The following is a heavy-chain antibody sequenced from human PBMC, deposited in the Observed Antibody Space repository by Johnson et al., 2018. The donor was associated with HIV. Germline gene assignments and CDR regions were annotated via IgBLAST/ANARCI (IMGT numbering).Heavy chain of an antibody. CDR1: GLTVSGNY. CDR2: IYSGGST. J-gene: IGHJ3*01. D-gene: IGHD2-8*01. V-gene: IGHV3-53*02. CDR3: ARQGARPQWDAFDV. Sequence: VRLVETGGDLIQPGGSLRLSCAASGLTVSGNYMSWGQAPGKGLEWVSVIYSGGSTYYADSVQGRFTVSRDISKNTLYLQMNSLRAEDTAVYYCARQGARPQWDAFDVWGQGTKVTVSS.